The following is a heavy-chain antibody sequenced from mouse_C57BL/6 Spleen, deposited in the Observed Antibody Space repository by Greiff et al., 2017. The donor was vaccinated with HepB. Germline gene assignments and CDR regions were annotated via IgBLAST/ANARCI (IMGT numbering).Heavy chain of an antibody. CDR3: GLIYDGYDVDYAMDY. D-gene: IGHD2-3*01. CDR2: IHPNSGST. V-gene: IGHV1-64*01. CDR1: GYTFTSYW. Sequence: QVQLQQPGAELVKPGASVKLSCKASGYTFTSYWMHWVKQRPGQGLEWIGMIHPNSGSTNYNEKFKSKATLAVAKSSSTAYMQHRNLTSEDSAVYDCGLIYDGYDVDYAMDYWGQGTSVTVSS. J-gene: IGHJ4*01.